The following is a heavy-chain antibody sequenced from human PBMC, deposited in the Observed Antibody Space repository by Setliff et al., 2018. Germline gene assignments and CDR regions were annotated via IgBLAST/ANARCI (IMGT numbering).Heavy chain of an antibody. V-gene: IGHV3-11*04. CDR2: ITSSGKTT. Sequence: GGSLRLSCAASGFSFSDYYMSWIRQAPGKGLEWVAYITSSGKTTFHADSVKGRFTISRDNAKNSLYLQMSDLRVEDTAIYYCVKGGRLHKTDYWGQGALVTVSS. J-gene: IGHJ4*02. CDR3: VKGGRLHKTDY. CDR1: GFSFSDYY. D-gene: IGHD4-4*01.